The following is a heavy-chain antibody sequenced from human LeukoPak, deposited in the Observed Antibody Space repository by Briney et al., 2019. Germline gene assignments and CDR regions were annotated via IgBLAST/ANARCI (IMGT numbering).Heavy chain of an antibody. CDR3: ARHCDGDCYSGVDY. D-gene: IGHD2-21*02. J-gene: IGHJ4*02. CDR2: IYYSGST. Sequence: PSETLSLTCIVSGGSISRSGYYWAWIRQPPGKGLEWIGYIYYSGSTNYNPSLKSRVTISVDTSKNQFSLKLSSVTAADTAVYYCARHCDGDCYSGVDYWGQGTLVTVSS. V-gene: IGHV4-61*05. CDR1: GGSISRSGYY.